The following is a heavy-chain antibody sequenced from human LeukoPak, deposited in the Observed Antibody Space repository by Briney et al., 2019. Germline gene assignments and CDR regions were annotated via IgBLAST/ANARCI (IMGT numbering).Heavy chain of an antibody. J-gene: IGHJ4*02. Sequence: PSETLSLTCTLSGGSISSSCYYWGWIRQPPGKGLEWIGSIYYSGSTYYNPSLKSRVTISVDTSKNQFSLKLSSVTAADTAVYYCARHSTGAASPFDYWGQGTLVTVSS. V-gene: IGHV4-39*01. CDR3: ARHSTGAASPFDY. D-gene: IGHD1-26*01. CDR2: IYYSGST. CDR1: GGSISSSCYY.